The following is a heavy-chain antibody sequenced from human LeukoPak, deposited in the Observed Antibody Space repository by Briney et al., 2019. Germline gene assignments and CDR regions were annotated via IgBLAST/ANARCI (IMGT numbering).Heavy chain of an antibody. CDR1: GFTSDDYA. D-gene: IGHD3-10*01. Sequence: GGSLRLSCAASGFTSDDYAMHWVRQAPGKGLEWVALISWEGDTTYYADSVRGRFTISRDNSKNSLYLQMNSLRTEDTAFYYCTRDTDYGSATNYFDSWGQGTLVSVSS. CDR2: ISWEGDTT. J-gene: IGHJ4*02. CDR3: TRDTDYGSATNYFDS. V-gene: IGHV3-43*01.